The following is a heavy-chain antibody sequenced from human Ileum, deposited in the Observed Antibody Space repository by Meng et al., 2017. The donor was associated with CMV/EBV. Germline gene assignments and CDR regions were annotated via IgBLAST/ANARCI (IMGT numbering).Heavy chain of an antibody. V-gene: IGHV3-30*02. CDR2: IRYDGSR. CDR1: GFTFSNYG. CDR3: AKVYGLAGIDY. D-gene: IGHD4-17*01. J-gene: IGHJ4*02. Sequence: QVELVGSGGDVVQPEGSLRLSCAASGFTFSNYGMYWVRQAPGKGLEWVSFIRYDGSRYYAESVKGRFTISRDNSRNTLYLEMNSLTSEDTAVYYCAKVYGLAGIDYWGQGTLVTVS.